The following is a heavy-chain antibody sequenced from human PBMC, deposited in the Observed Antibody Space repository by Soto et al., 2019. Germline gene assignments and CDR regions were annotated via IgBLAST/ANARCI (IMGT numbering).Heavy chain of an antibody. CDR1: GFTFSSYG. J-gene: IGHJ6*02. CDR2: ISYDGSNK. CDR3: AKDVSLGDYDYVWGSYRPSSGMDV. Sequence: GGSLRLSCAASGFTFSSYGMHWVRQAPGKGLEWVAVISYDGSNKYYADSVKGRFTISRDNSKKTLYLQMNSLRAEDTAVYYCAKDVSLGDYDYVWGSYRPSSGMDVWGQGTTVTVSS. V-gene: IGHV3-30*18. D-gene: IGHD3-16*02.